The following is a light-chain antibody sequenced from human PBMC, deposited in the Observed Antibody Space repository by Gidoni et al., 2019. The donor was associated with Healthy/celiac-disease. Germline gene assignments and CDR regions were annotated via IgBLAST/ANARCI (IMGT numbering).Light chain of an antibody. V-gene: IGKV1-5*01. CDR1: QSISSW. Sequence: DIQMTQSPSTLSASVGDRVTITCRASQSISSWLAWYQQKPGKAPKLLIYDASSLESGVPSRFSGSGGTEFTLTISSLQPDDFATYYCQQYNSYPYTFGQXTKLEIK. J-gene: IGKJ2*01. CDR2: DAS. CDR3: QQYNSYPYT.